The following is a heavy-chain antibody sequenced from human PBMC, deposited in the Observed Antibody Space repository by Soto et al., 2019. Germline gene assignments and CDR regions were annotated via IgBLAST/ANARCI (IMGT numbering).Heavy chain of an antibody. CDR1: GYTFTRYD. V-gene: IGHV1-8*01. CDR3: ARSFYDISRPVDT. D-gene: IGHD3-9*01. CDR2: MNPNSGNT. J-gene: IGHJ1*01. Sequence: ASVKVPCKASGYTFTRYDINWVRQATGQGLEWMGWMNPNSGNTGYAQKFQGRVTMTRNTSISTAYMELSSLRSEDTAVYYCARSFYDISRPVDTRGQDTLVPLSA.